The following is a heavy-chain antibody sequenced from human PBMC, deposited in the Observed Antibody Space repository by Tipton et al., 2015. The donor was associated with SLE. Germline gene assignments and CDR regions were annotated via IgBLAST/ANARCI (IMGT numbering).Heavy chain of an antibody. J-gene: IGHJ4*02. V-gene: IGHV4-34*01. CDR2: IYYSGST. D-gene: IGHD6-19*01. CDR3: ARDLGSGWYMDFDY. Sequence: TLSLTCAVYGGSFSGYYWSWIRQPPGKGLEWIGSIYYSGSTYYNPSLKSRVTISVDTSKNQFSLKLSSVTAADTAVYYCARDLGSGWYMDFDYWGQGTLVTVSS. CDR1: GGSFSGYY.